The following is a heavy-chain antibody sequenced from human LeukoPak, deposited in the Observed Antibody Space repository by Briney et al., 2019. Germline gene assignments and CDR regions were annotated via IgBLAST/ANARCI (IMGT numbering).Heavy chain of an antibody. CDR2: ISYDGSNK. J-gene: IGHJ6*03. D-gene: IGHD6-19*01. V-gene: IGHV3-30*03. CDR1: GFTFSNAW. Sequence: GGSLRLSCAASGFTFSNAWMSWVRQAPGKGLEWVAVISYDGSNKYYADSVKGRFTISRDNSKNTLYLQMNSLRAEDTAVYYCARDAKVRGAVAGLYYYYYYMDVWGKGTTVTVSS. CDR3: ARDAKVRGAVAGLYYYYYYMDV.